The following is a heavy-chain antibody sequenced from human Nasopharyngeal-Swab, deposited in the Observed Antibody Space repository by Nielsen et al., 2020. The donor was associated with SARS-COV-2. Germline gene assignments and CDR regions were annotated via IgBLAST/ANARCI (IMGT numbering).Heavy chain of an antibody. Sequence: RQAPGKGLDWIGSIYYSGSAYYNPSLKSRVTISVDTSKIQFSLKLISVTAADTAVYYCASCLGDAFDIWGQGTMVTVSS. V-gene: IGHV4-39*01. J-gene: IGHJ3*02. CDR3: ASCLGDAFDI. CDR2: IYYSGSA.